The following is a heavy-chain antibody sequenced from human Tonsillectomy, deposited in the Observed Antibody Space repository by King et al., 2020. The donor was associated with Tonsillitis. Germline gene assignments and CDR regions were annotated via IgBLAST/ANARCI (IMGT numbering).Heavy chain of an antibody. CDR1: GFTFSSYG. J-gene: IGHJ4*02. V-gene: IGHV3-30*18. CDR3: AKDRGGDYSSGSSH. D-gene: IGHD6-19*01. CDR2: ISYDGSNK. Sequence: VQLVESGGGVVQPGRSLRLSCAASGFTFSSYGMHWVRQAPGKGLEWVAVISYDGSNKYYADSVKGRFTISRDNSKNTLYLQMNSLRAEETAVYYCAKDRGGDYSSGSSHWGQGTLVTVSS.